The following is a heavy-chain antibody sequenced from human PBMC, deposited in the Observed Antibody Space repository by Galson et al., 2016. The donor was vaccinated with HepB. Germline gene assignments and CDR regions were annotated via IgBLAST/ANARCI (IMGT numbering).Heavy chain of an antibody. CDR3: ARSTSGGIKDGYFDS. J-gene: IGHJ4*02. CDR1: GYIFPNYW. CDR2: IDPRDSDT. Sequence: QSGAEVKKPGESLKISCQGFGYIFPNYWVGWVRQMPGKGLEWMGIIDPRDSDTKYSPSFQGQVNMSADKSINTTYLQWSSLKASDTAIYYCARSTSGGIKDGYFDSWGQGTLVTVSS. D-gene: IGHD6-25*01. V-gene: IGHV5-51*01.